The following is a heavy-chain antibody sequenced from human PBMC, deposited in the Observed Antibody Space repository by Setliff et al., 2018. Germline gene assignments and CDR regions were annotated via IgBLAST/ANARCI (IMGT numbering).Heavy chain of an antibody. Sequence: GGSLRLSCAASGFTFSSYAMSWVRQAPGKGLEWVSAITGNGGSTYYADSVKGRFTISRDNSKNTLFLQMNSLRAEDTAVYYCSTKGVPGTGGQGTRVTVSS. J-gene: IGHJ4*02. V-gene: IGHV3-23*01. CDR1: GFTFSSYA. D-gene: IGHD1-1*01. CDR3: STKGVPGT. CDR2: ITGNGGST.